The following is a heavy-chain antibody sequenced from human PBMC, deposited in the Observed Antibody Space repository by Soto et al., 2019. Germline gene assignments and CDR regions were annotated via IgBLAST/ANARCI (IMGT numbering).Heavy chain of an antibody. CDR2: VYFDGITT. Sequence: GGPRRLSCTASGFTFNTHWMPWVRQAPGKGRVWVSRVYFDGITTNYADCVKGGLTVSRDNAKNTVYMHVNTLRDEDTAVYYCARGGAMGGDYWGQGTLVTVSS. D-gene: IGHD1-26*01. CDR1: GFTFNTHW. V-gene: IGHV3-74*01. J-gene: IGHJ4*02. CDR3: ARGGAMGGDY.